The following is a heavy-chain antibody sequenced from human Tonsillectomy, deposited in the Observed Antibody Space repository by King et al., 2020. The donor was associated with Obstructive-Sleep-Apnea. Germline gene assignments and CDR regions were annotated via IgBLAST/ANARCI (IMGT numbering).Heavy chain of an antibody. V-gene: IGHV3-30*04. CDR3: ARAQLLEEGFTYYYGMDV. CDR1: GFTFSSYA. CDR2: ISSDGSNK. D-gene: IGHD2-2*01. J-gene: IGHJ6*02. Sequence: VQLVESGGGVVQPGRSLRLSCAASGFTFSSYAMHWVRQAPGKGLEWVAVISSDGSNKYYSDSVKGRFTISRDNSKNTLYLQMNSLRAEDTAVYYCARAQLLEEGFTYYYGMDVWGQGTTVTVSS.